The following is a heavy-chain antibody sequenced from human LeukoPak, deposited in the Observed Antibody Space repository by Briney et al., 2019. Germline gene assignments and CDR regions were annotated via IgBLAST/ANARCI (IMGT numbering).Heavy chain of an antibody. Sequence: GGSLRLSCAASGFTFSSYGMHWVRQAPGKGLEWVAVISYDGSNKYYADSVKGRFTISRDNSKNTLYLQMNSLRAEDTAVYYCARSSFSEYFQHWGQGTLVTVSS. CDR1: GFTFSSYG. CDR2: ISYDGSNK. V-gene: IGHV3-30*03. J-gene: IGHJ1*01. D-gene: IGHD6-13*01. CDR3: ARSSFSEYFQH.